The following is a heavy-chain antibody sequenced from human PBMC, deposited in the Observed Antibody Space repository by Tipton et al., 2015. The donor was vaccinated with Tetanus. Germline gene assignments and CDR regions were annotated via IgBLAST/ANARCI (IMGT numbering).Heavy chain of an antibody. J-gene: IGHJ4*02. CDR1: GFSVSRHV. D-gene: IGHD6-25*01. CDR3: VREGLVFDPAKLSYFDY. Sequence: SLRLSCEASGFSVSRHVMHWVRQAPGKGLEWVAVITSDAKNKDYADSVKGRFTISSDISKNTLYLQMNSLRTEDTSVYYCVREGLVFDPAKLSYFDYWGRGTLLTVSS. CDR2: ITSDAKNK. V-gene: IGHV3-30*03.